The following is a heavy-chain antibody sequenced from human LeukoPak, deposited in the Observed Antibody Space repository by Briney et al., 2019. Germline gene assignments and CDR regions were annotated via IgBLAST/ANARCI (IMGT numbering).Heavy chain of an antibody. V-gene: IGHV3-30*02. CDR1: GFTFNSFA. J-gene: IGHJ5*02. Sequence: PGGSLRLSCAASGFTFNSFAMHWVRQAPGKGLEHLAFIQSDGSDKYYADSVKGRFTISRDNSKNTLYLQMNSLRAEDTAVYYCAINIVVVVAATPGWFDPWGQGTLVTVSS. CDR3: AINIVVVVAATPGWFDP. CDR2: IQSDGSDK. D-gene: IGHD2-15*01.